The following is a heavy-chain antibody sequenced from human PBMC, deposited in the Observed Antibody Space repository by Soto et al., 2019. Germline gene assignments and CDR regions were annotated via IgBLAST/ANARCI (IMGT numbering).Heavy chain of an antibody. J-gene: IGHJ4*02. Sequence: QLQLQESGPGLVKPSETLSLTCTVSGGSISSSSYYWGWIRQPPGKGLEWIGSIYYSGSTYYNPSLKSRVTISVHTSKNQFSLKLGSVTAADPAVYYWARLDVEMATGYFDYWGQGTLVTVSS. D-gene: IGHD5-12*01. CDR2: IYYSGST. V-gene: IGHV4-39*01. CDR3: ARLDVEMATGYFDY. CDR1: GGSISSSSYY.